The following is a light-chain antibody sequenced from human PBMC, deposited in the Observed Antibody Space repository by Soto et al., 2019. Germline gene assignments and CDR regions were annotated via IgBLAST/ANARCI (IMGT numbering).Light chain of an antibody. CDR1: SSDVGAYNY. J-gene: IGLJ3*02. CDR3: CSYAGSHTWA. V-gene: IGLV2-11*01. CDR2: DVS. Sequence: QSALTQPRSVSGSPGQSVTMSCTGTSSDVGAYNYVSWYQQYPGKAPKLMISDVSKRPSGVPDRFSGSKSGNTASLTISGLQAEDEADYHCCSYAGSHTWAFGGGTKLTFL.